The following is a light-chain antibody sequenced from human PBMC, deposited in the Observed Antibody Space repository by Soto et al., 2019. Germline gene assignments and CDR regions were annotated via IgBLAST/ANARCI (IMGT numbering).Light chain of an antibody. Sequence: DIQMTQSPSSLSATVGDRVTLKCQASQDISRYLNWYQQKPGKAPKLLIYDASNMEREVPSRFTGSGSGTDFSLTISSLQREDSATYFCQHSYNTPPTFGQGTKVEI. V-gene: IGKV1-33*01. CDR1: QDISRY. CDR2: DAS. J-gene: IGKJ1*01. CDR3: QHSYNTPPT.